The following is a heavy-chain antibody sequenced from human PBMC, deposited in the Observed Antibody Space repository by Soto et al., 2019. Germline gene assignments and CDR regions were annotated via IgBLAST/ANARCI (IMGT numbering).Heavy chain of an antibody. D-gene: IGHD6-13*01. CDR3: ARDMFSSSWWDLEYYFDY. V-gene: IGHV1-46*03. J-gene: IGHJ4*02. CDR1: GYTFTSYY. CDR2: INPSGGST. Sequence: GASVKVSCKASGYTFTSYYMHWVRQAPGQGLEWMGIINPSGGSTSYAQKLQGRVTMTRDTSTSTVYMELSSLRSEDTAVYYCARDMFSSSWWDLEYYFDYWGQGTLVTISS.